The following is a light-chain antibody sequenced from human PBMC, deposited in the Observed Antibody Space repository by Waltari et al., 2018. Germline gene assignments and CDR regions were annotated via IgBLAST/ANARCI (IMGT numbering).Light chain of an antibody. CDR1: SLRRYS. CDR3: LSRDISSTRF. Sequence: SSELTQDPTVSVALGQPVRITCQGDSLRRYSASWYQQRPGQAPVLVFYGQDNPPSGIPDRFSGSTSCDTATLTITGTQAEDEADYYCLSRDISSTRFFGGGTRLTV. V-gene: IGLV3-19*01. CDR2: GQD. J-gene: IGLJ2*01.